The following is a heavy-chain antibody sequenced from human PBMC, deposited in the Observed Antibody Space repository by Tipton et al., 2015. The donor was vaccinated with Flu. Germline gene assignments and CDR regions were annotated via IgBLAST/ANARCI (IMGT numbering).Heavy chain of an antibody. J-gene: IGHJ6*02. CDR3: APTPGAVADNPGYYYGMEV. Sequence: TLSLTCSVSGDSIGSQYFWGWIRQPPGKGLEWIGNVHRTGSPYYNSSLRSRVTIAVDGPKNQFSLRLTSVTAADTAVYYCAPTPGAVADNPGYYYGMEVRGQGTPVTVSS. CDR1: GDSIGSQYF. V-gene: IGHV4-38-2*01. D-gene: IGHD6-19*01. CDR2: VHRTGSP.